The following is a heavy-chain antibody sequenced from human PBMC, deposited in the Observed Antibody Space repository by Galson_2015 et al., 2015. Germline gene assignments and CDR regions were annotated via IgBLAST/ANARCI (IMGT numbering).Heavy chain of an antibody. CDR1: GGSISSGGYY. V-gene: IGHV4-31*03. CDR2: IYYSGST. CDR3: ARVAGGVTMIVVAKGYYMDV. D-gene: IGHD3-22*01. Sequence: TLSLTCTVSGGSISSGGYYWSWIRQHPGKGLEWIGYIYYSGSTYYNPSLKSRVTISVDTSKNQFSLKLSSVTAADTAVYYCARVAGGVTMIVVAKGYYMDVWGKGTTVTVSS. J-gene: IGHJ6*03.